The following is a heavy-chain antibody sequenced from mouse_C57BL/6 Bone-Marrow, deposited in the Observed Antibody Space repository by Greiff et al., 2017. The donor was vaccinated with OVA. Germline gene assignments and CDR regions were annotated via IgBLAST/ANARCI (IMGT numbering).Heavy chain of an antibody. J-gene: IGHJ1*03. D-gene: IGHD2-10*01. CDR1: GFSLTSYG. Sequence: VKLMESGPGLVQPSQSLSITCTVSGFSLTSYGVHWVRQSPGKGLEWLGVIWRGGSTDYNAAFMSRLSITKDNSKSQVFFKMNSLQADDTAIYYCARPYYGNSYWYFDVWGTGTTVTVSS. CDR2: IWRGGST. CDR3: ARPYYGNSYWYFDV. V-gene: IGHV2-5*01.